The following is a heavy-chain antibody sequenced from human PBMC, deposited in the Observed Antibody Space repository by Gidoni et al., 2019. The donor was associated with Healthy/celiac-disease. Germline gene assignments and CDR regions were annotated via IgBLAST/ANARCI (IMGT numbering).Heavy chain of an antibody. D-gene: IGHD6-6*01. J-gene: IGHJ6*02. CDR2: ISYCGSNK. Sequence: QVQPVESGGGVVQPGRSLRLSCAASGFTLRIYAMHWVSQAPGKGLELVAFISYCGSNKYYADSVKGRFTISRDKSKNTLYLQMNSLRGKDTAVYYCARDRNDRSSSKYYCYNGMDVWGQGTTVTVSS. CDR3: ARDRNDRSSSKYYCYNGMDV. CDR1: GFTLRIYA. V-gene: IGHV3-30-3*01.